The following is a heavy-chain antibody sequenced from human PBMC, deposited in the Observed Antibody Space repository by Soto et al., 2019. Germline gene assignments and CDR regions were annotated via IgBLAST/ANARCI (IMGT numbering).Heavy chain of an antibody. D-gene: IGHD3-22*01. CDR1: GFTVSSNY. V-gene: IGHV3-53*02. J-gene: IGHJ6*02. Sequence: EVQLVETGGGLIQPGGSLRLSCAASGFTVSSNYMSWVRQAPGKGLEWVSVIYSGGSTYYADSVKGRFTISRDNSKNTLYLQMNSLRAEDTAVYYCARDLLSYASSGYYYGDYYYGMDVWGQGTTVTVSS. CDR2: IYSGGST. CDR3: ARDLLSYASSGYYYGDYYYGMDV.